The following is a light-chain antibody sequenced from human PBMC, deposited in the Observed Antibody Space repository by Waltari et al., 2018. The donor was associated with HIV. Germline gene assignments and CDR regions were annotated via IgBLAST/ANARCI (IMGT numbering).Light chain of an antibody. CDR3: VLYVRRGRV. Sequence: QTVVTQEPSLSVSPGKTITLTCGLDSGSVSTSYFPSWYQVTPGQPPRRRLYNPDVCASGVPDRFSGAIVGNKAALTITGAQSDDESLYYCVLYVRRGRVFGGGTKLTVL. V-gene: IGLV8-61*01. CDR2: NPD. J-gene: IGLJ2*01. CDR1: SGSVSTSYF.